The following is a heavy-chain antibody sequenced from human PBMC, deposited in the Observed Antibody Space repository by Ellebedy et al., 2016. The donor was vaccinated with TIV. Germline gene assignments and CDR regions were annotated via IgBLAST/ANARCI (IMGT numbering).Heavy chain of an antibody. J-gene: IGHJ3*01. D-gene: IGHD1/OR15-1a*01. Sequence: SQTLSLTCAISGDSVSSNSAAWNWIRQSPSRGLEWLGKTNYRSKWYSDYAESVKSRITINPDTSMNQFSLQLNSVTPEDTAVYYCARDGYRNNENDGFDVWGQGTMVTVSS. V-gene: IGHV6-1*01. CDR1: GDSVSSNSAA. CDR3: ARDGYRNNENDGFDV. CDR2: TNYRSKWYS.